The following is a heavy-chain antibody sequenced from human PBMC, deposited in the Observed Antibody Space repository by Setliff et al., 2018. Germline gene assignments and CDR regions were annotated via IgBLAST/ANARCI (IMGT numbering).Heavy chain of an antibody. J-gene: IGHJ4*02. CDR2: ISSSSSYI. Sequence: PGGSLRLSCAASGFTFSSYTMNWVRQAPGKGLEWVSSISSSSSYIYYADSVTGRFTISRDNAKNSLYLQMNSLRAEDTAVYYCARAGGSWYPEYYFDYWGQGTLVTVSS. CDR1: GFTFSSYT. V-gene: IGHV3-21*01. CDR3: ARAGGSWYPEYYFDY. D-gene: IGHD6-13*01.